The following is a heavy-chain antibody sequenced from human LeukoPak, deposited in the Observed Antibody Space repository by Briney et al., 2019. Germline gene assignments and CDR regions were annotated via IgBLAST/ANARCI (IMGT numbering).Heavy chain of an antibody. J-gene: IGHJ5*02. D-gene: IGHD2-15*01. Sequence: PGGSLRLSCEASGFTFSSYGMHWVRQAPGKGLEWVAVISYDGSNKYYADSVKGRFTISRDNSKSTLYLQMNSLRAEDTAVYYCARVRYCSGGSCYGNWYDPWGQGTLVTVSS. CDR3: ARVRYCSGGSCYGNWYDP. CDR1: GFTFSSYG. CDR2: ISYDGSNK. V-gene: IGHV3-30*03.